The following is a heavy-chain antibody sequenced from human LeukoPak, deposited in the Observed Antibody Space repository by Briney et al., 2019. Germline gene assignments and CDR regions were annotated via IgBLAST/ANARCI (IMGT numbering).Heavy chain of an antibody. D-gene: IGHD2-2*01. J-gene: IGHJ2*01. V-gene: IGHV1-2*02. CDR1: GYTFTGYY. CDR3: ARVVVPAFYWYFDL. Sequence: GASVKVSCKASGYTFTGYYMHWVRQAPGRGLEWMGWINPNSGGTNYAQKFQGRVTMTRDTSISTAYMELSRLRSDDTAVYYRARVVVPAFYWYFDLWGRGTLVTVSS. CDR2: INPNSGGT.